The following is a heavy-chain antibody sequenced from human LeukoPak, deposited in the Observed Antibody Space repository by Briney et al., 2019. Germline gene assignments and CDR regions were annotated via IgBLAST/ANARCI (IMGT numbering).Heavy chain of an antibody. V-gene: IGHV1-2*02. Sequence: ASVKVSCKASGYTFTGYYMNWVRQAPGQGLEWMGWINPNSGGTKYVQKFQGRVTMTRDTSTSTAYMELSRLRSDDTAVYYCARDYDTRFDHWGQGTLVTVSS. CDR3: ARDYDTRFDH. CDR1: GYTFTGYY. CDR2: INPNSGGT. J-gene: IGHJ4*02. D-gene: IGHD3-3*01.